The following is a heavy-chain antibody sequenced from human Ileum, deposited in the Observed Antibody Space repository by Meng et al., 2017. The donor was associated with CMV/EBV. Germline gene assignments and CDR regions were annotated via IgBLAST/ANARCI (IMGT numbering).Heavy chain of an antibody. J-gene: IGHJ4*02. CDR2: IYYSGST. CDR3: ARQEELWGYFDY. D-gene: IGHD1-7*01. Sequence: QVQLGESGPGLVKPSQTLSLTCTVSGGSISSGDYYWNWIRQPPGKGLEWIGYIYYSGSTYFNPSLKSRVTISVDTSKNQFSLKLNSVTAADTAVYYCARQEELWGYFDYWGQGTLVTVSS. V-gene: IGHV4-30-4*08. CDR1: GGSISSGDYY.